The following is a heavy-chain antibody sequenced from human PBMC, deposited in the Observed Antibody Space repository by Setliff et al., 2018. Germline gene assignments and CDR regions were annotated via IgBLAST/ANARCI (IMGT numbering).Heavy chain of an antibody. D-gene: IGHD3-3*01. CDR2: IYTSWST. V-gene: IGHV4-61*09. Sequence: SETLSLTCTVSDDSISSRRYYWGWFRQPAGKGLEWLGQIYTSWSTNYNPSLKGRATLSIDASKRQFSLKLTSVTAADTAVYYCARMTGFLYTDVWGKGTTVTV. CDR3: ARMTGFLYTDV. J-gene: IGHJ6*03. CDR1: DDSISSRRYY.